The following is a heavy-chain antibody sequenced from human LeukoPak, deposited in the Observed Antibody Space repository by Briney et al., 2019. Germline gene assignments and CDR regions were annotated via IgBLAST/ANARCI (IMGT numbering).Heavy chain of an antibody. Sequence: GGALRLSCAASGFTFSNYWMTWVRQAPGKGLEWVANIKQDGTEKYYVDSVKGRFTISRDNAENSLYLQMNSLRAEDTAVYYCTRDTGCPGGTCYSFYDYWGQGTLVTVSS. V-gene: IGHV3-7*01. CDR2: IKQDGTEK. CDR1: GFTFSNYW. J-gene: IGHJ4*02. D-gene: IGHD2-15*01. CDR3: TRDTGCPGGTCYSFYDY.